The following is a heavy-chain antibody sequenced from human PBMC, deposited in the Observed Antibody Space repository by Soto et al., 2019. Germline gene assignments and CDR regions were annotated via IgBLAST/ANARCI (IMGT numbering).Heavy chain of an antibody. CDR1: GYTFTGYY. Sequence: ASVKVSCKASGYTFTGYYMHWVRQAPGQGLEWMGWINPNSGGTNYAQKFQGWVTMTRDTSISTAYMELSRLRSDDTAVYYCARDREEGGTPVGNYYYYYGMDVWGQGTTVTVSS. D-gene: IGHD1-7*01. V-gene: IGHV1-2*04. J-gene: IGHJ6*02. CDR3: ARDREEGGTPVGNYYYYYGMDV. CDR2: INPNSGGT.